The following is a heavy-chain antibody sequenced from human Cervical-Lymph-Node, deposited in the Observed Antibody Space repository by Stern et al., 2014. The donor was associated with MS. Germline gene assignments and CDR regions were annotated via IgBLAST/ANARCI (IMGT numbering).Heavy chain of an antibody. D-gene: IGHD1-26*01. Sequence: QVQLVQSGAEVKKPGVSVKVSCKVSGYSLSEISMHWVRQAPGKGLEWMGGFDTDNDETVYAQNFQGRLTMTEDTSTDTAYMELSSLRSEDTAVYYCAGGGGTIDIWGQGTPVIVSS. J-gene: IGHJ3*02. CDR2: FDTDNDET. CDR1: GYSLSEIS. V-gene: IGHV1-24*01. CDR3: AGGGGTIDI.